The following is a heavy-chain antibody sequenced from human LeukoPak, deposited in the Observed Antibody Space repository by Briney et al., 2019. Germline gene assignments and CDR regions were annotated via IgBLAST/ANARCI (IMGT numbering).Heavy chain of an antibody. CDR2: IIVGSGAT. V-gene: IGHV1-58*01. D-gene: IGHD3-16*01. Sequence: SVKVSCKASGFTSTNFAVQWVRQARGQRLEWIGWIIVGSGATKCAQDFQERVTITRDLSTSTLYMELRSLTSEDTVVYYCAADLSNPRMGASYLDSWGQGTLATVSS. CDR3: AADLSNPRMGASYLDS. CDR1: GFTSTNFA. J-gene: IGHJ4*02.